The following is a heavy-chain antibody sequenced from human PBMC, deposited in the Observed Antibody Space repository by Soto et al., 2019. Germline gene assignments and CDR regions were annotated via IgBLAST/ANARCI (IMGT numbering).Heavy chain of an antibody. CDR1: GFTFSSYA. CDR3: AKDVVVLVPAALDVMDA. Sequence: PGGSLRLSCAASGFTFSSYAMSWVRQAPGKGLEWVSAISGSGGSTYYADSVKGRFTISRDNSKNTLYLQMNSLRAEDTAVYYSAKDVVVLVPAALDVMDAWGQRTTVTVSS. D-gene: IGHD2-2*01. V-gene: IGHV3-23*01. J-gene: IGHJ6*02. CDR2: ISGSGGST.